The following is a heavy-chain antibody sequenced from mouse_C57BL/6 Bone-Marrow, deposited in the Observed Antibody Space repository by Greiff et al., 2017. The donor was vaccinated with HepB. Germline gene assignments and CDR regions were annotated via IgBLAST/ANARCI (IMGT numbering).Heavy chain of an antibody. CDR3: ARLDYGKPWFAY. V-gene: IGHV1-39*01. J-gene: IGHJ3*01. CDR1: GYSFTDYN. D-gene: IGHD2-1*01. Sequence: EVKLVESGPELVKPGASVKISCKASGYSFTDYNMNWVKQSNGKSLEWIGVINPNYGTTSYNQKFKGKATLTVDQSSSTAYMQLNSLTSEDSAVYYCARLDYGKPWFAYWGQGTLVTVSA. CDR2: INPNYGTT.